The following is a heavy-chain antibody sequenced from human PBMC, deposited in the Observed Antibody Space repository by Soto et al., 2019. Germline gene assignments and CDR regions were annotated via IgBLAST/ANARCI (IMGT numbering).Heavy chain of an antibody. Sequence: GGSLRLSCAASGFTFSSYAVSWVRQAPGKGPEWISSISGSGSTIYYADSVKGRFTISRDNAKSSLYLQMNSLRVEDTAVYYCARDEGWFDPWGQGILVTVSS. CDR2: ISGSGSTI. CDR1: GFTFSSYA. CDR3: ARDEGWFDP. J-gene: IGHJ5*02. V-gene: IGHV3-23*01.